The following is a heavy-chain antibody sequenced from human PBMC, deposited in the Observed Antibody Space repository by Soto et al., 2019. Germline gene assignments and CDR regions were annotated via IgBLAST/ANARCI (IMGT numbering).Heavy chain of an antibody. J-gene: IGHJ4*02. CDR1: GFPFSNAW. D-gene: IGHD2-21*01. V-gene: IGHV3-21*01. CDR3: ARDLFPIVAGTFDY. Sequence: GGSLRLSCAASGFPFSNAWMNWVRQAPGKGLEWVSSTSSSSSYIYYADSVKGRFTISRDNAKNSLYLQMNSLRAEDMAVYYCARDLFPIVAGTFDYWGQGTLVTVSS. CDR2: TSSSSSYI.